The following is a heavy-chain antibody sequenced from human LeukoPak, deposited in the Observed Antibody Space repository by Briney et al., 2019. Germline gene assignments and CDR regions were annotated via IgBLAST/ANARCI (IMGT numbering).Heavy chain of an antibody. CDR1: GFTFSSYA. CDR2: ISSSGGST. Sequence: PGGSLRLSCAASGFTFSSYAMHWVRQAPGKGLEYVSAISSSGGSTYYANSVKGRFTISRDNSKNTLYLQMGSLRAEDMAVYYCAREGHIFPGAFDIWGQGTMVTVSS. CDR3: AREGHIFPGAFDI. D-gene: IGHD2-21*01. V-gene: IGHV3-64*01. J-gene: IGHJ3*02.